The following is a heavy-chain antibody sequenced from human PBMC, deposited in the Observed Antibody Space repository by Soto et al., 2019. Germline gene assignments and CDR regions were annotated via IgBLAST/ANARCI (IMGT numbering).Heavy chain of an antibody. J-gene: IGHJ4*02. V-gene: IGHV3-23*01. CDR2: ISGSGDRT. D-gene: IGHD2-2*01. CDR3: AKGLPQGDIVVAPAAIPIDY. CDR1: VFTFSTSV. Sequence: PGGSLRLSCAASVFTFSTSVMSWVRQAPGKGLQWVSSISGSGDRTYYADSVKGRFTISRDNSKKTLHLEMSSLRAEDTAMYYCAKGLPQGDIVVAPAAIPIDYWGQGSLVTVSS.